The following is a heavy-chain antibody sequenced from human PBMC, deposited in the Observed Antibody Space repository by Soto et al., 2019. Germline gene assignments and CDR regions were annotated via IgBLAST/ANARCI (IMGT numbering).Heavy chain of an antibody. CDR1: VYSFAGYW. D-gene: IGHD5-18*01. CDR2: IDPSDSQT. Sequence: GESMKISCKGSVYSFAGYWITWVRQKPGKGLEWMGRIDPSDSQTYYSPSFRGHVTISATKSITTVFLQWSSLRASDTAMYYCARQLYASDTGPNFDYYFDSWVQVNPGTGPS. CDR3: ARQLYASDTGPNFDYYFDS. J-gene: IGHJ4*02. V-gene: IGHV5-10-1*01.